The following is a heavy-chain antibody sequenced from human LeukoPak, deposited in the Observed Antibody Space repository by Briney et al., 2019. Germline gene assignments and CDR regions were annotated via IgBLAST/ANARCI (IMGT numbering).Heavy chain of an antibody. Sequence: GGSLRLSCAASGFIFSNYAMSWVRQAPGKGLEWVSGISGSGSGTYYADSAKGRLSISRDNSKNILFLQMNSLRAEDTGVYRCAVTGRHYSGYWGQGNLVTVSS. V-gene: IGHV3-23*01. CDR1: GFIFSNYA. D-gene: IGHD7-27*01. J-gene: IGHJ4*02. CDR3: AVTGRHYSGY. CDR2: ISGSGSGT.